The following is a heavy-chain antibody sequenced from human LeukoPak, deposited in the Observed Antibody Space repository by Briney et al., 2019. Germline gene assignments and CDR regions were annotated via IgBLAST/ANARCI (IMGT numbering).Heavy chain of an antibody. J-gene: IGHJ3*02. V-gene: IGHV4-59*01. CDR2: IYYSGGT. Sequence: SETLSLTCTVSGGSMSSYYWSWSWQPPGKGLEWIGYIYYSGGTSYNPSLKSRVTISVDASKNQFSLKLSSVTAADTAVYYCARESTYSYALKAFDIWGQGTMVTVSS. D-gene: IGHD5-18*01. CDR3: ARESTYSYALKAFDI. CDR1: GGSMSSYY.